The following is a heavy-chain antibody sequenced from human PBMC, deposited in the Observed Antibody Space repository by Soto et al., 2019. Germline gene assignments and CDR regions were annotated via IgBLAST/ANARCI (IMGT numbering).Heavy chain of an antibody. Sequence: GGSLRLSSGAAGLPFSNAVMNWVRQATGKGLEWVGRIKSKTDGGTTDYAAPVKGRFTISRDDSKNTLYLQMNSLKTEDTAVYYCTTRGRDDCSGGSCYYYYGMDVWGQGTTVTVSS. CDR2: IKSKTDGGTT. CDR1: GLPFSNAV. V-gene: IGHV3-15*07. CDR3: TTRGRDDCSGGSCYYYYGMDV. D-gene: IGHD2-15*01. J-gene: IGHJ6*02.